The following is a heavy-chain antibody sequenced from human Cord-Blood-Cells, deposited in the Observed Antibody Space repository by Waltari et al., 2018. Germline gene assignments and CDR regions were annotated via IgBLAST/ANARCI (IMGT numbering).Heavy chain of an antibody. CDR1: GGSFSGYY. J-gene: IGHJ4*02. Sequence: QVQLQQWGAGLLKPSETLSLTCAVYGGSFSGYYWSWIRQPPGKGLEWIGEINHSGSTNYNPSLKSRVTISVDTSKNQFSLKLSSVTAADTAVYYCARGSRYSGSYWGRGTLVTVSS. CDR2: INHSGST. CDR3: ARGSRYSGSY. V-gene: IGHV4-34*01. D-gene: IGHD1-26*01.